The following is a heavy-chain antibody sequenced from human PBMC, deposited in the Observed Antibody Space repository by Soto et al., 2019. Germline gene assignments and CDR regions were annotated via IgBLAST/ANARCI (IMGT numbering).Heavy chain of an antibody. D-gene: IGHD6-13*01. V-gene: IGHV1-3*01. CDR3: ARLVLRGNWFDP. Sequence: KFQGRVTITRDTSASTAYMELSSLRSEDTAVYYCARLVLRGNWFDPWGQGTLVTVSS. J-gene: IGHJ5*02.